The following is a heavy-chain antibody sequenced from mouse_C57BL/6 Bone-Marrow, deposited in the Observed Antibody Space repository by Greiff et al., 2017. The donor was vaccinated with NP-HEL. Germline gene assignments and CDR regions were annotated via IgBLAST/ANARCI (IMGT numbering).Heavy chain of an antibody. V-gene: IGHV1-69*01. CDR2: IDPSDSYT. D-gene: IGHD2-4*01. CDR1: GYTFTSYW. Sequence: QVQLQQPGAELVMPGASVKLSCKASGYTFTSYWMHWVKQRPGQGLEWIGEIDPSDSYTNYNQKFKGKSTLTVDKSSSTAYMQLSSLTSEDSAVYYCARGTSYYEYEEYYAMDYWGEGTSVTVSS. J-gene: IGHJ4*01. CDR3: ARGTSYYEYEEYYAMDY.